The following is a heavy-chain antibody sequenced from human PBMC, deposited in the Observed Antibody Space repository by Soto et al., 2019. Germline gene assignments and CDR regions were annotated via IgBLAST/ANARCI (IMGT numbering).Heavy chain of an antibody. CDR1: GGSISSSSYY. V-gene: IGHV4-39*07. CDR2: IYYSGST. D-gene: IGHD4-4*01. Sequence: SETLSLTCTVSGGSISSSSYYWGWIRQPPGKGLEWIGSIYYSGSTYYNPSLKSRVTISVDTSKNQFSLKASDTAMYYCARTNLGRYSNRDFDYWGQGTLVTVSS. CDR3: ARTNLGRYSNRDFDY. J-gene: IGHJ4*02.